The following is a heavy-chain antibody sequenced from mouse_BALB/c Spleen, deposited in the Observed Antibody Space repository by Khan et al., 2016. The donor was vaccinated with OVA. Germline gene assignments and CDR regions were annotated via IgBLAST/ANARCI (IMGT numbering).Heavy chain of an antibody. CDR3: ARTHDLIAWFAY. J-gene: IGHJ3*01. D-gene: IGHD1-2*01. Sequence: QVQLQQSGAELAKPGASVKMSCKASGYTFSNYWMHWVKQTPGQGLEWIGYIYPTTGYTEYNQKFKDKATLTADTSSSTAYMQLNSLTTKDSAVYYGARTHDLIAWFAYGGQGTMVTVSA. CDR1: GYTFSNYW. V-gene: IGHV1-7*01. CDR2: IYPTTGYT.